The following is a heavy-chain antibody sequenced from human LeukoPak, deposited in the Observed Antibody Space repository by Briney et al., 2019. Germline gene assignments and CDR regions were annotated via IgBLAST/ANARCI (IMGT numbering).Heavy chain of an antibody. V-gene: IGHV4-4*07. CDR3: ARSYLSGTYYDWFDP. D-gene: IGHD1-26*01. CDR2: IYDSGSN. Sequence: SETLSLTCTVSGGSISDYYWNWIRQPAGKGLEWIGRIYDSGSNNYHPSLRSRVTISVDKSKNQFSLKLTSATAADTAVYYCARSYLSGTYYDWFDPWGQGTLVTVSS. J-gene: IGHJ5*02. CDR1: GGSISDYY.